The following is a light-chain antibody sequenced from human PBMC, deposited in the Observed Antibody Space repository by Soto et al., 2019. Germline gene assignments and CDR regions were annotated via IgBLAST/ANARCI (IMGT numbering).Light chain of an antibody. Sequence: QSVLTQPPSVSGAPGQRVTISCTGSSSNIGAGYDVHWYQQVPGTAPKLLIYGNINRPSGVPDRFSGSKSGTSASLAITGLQADDEADYYCHSYDSSLTVVFGGGTKVTVL. V-gene: IGLV1-40*01. CDR2: GNI. J-gene: IGLJ2*01. CDR3: HSYDSSLTVV. CDR1: SSNIGAGYD.